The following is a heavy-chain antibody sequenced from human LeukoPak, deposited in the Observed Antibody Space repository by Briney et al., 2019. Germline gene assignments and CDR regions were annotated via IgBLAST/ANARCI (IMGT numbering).Heavy chain of an antibody. CDR3: GRGHWGLDY. CDR2: ISHTGTSM. V-gene: IGHV3-11*04. J-gene: IGHJ4*02. Sequence: GGSLRLSCAASGFTFSDSYMTWIRQGPGGGVEWISYISHTGTSMFYADSVKGRFTISRDNAKNSLYLQMDSLRDEDTAIYYCGRGHWGLDYWGQGTRVTVSS. CDR1: GFTFSDSY. D-gene: IGHD7-27*01.